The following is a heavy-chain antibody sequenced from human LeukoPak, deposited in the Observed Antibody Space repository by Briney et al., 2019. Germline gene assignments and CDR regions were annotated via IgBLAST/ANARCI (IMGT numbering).Heavy chain of an antibody. CDR2: MNPNSGNT. CDR1: RYTFTSYD. D-gene: IGHD1-26*01. CDR3: ARAHNSGSEDY. Sequence: ASVKVSCQSSRYTFTSYDINWVRQATGQGLEWMGWMNPNSGNTGYAQKFQGRVTITRNTSISTAYMELSSLRSEDTAVYYCARAHNSGSEDYWGQGTLVTVSS. V-gene: IGHV1-8*03. J-gene: IGHJ4*02.